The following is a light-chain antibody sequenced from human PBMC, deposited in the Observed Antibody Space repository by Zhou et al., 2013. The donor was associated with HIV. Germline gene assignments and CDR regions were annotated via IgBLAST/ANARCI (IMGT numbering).Light chain of an antibody. V-gene: IGKV3-20*01. CDR3: QHYGVSPYT. J-gene: IGKJ2*01. CDR1: QSVSNSY. Sequence: EIVLTQSPGTLSLSPGERATLSCRASQSVSNSYLAWYQHKFGQAPRLLIYGASRRATGIPDRFSAGGSGTEFTLTISRLEPEDFAVYYCQHYGVSPYTFGPGTKLEI. CDR2: GAS.